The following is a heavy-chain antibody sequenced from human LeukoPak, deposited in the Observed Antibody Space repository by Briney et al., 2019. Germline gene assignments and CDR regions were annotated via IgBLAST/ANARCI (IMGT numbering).Heavy chain of an antibody. CDR2: IYPGDSDT. CDR1: GSSFTSYW. J-gene: IGHJ5*02. D-gene: IGHD2-15*01. V-gene: IGHV5-51*01. Sequence: GASLKISCKGSGSSFTSYWIGWVRQLPGKGLEWMGIIYPGDSDTRYSPSFQGQVTISADKSISTAYLQWSSLKASDTAMYYCARRDCSGGSCYGPWGQGTLVTVSS. CDR3: ARRDCSGGSCYGP.